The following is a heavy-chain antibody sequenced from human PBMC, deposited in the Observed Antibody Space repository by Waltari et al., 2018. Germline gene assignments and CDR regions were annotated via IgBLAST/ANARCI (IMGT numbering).Heavy chain of an antibody. CDR3: GRDWSGWDT. Sequence: DVQLVESGGGPVKPGESLRLSCVASGFTFSSYSMNWVREAQGKGLEGVSSISRGSTYIYYADSVKGRFTISRDDAKNSLFLQMNSLRDEDTAVYYCGRDWSGWDTWGQGTLVTVSS. J-gene: IGHJ5*02. CDR2: ISRGSTYI. CDR1: GFTFSSYS. D-gene: IGHD3-3*01. V-gene: IGHV3-21*01.